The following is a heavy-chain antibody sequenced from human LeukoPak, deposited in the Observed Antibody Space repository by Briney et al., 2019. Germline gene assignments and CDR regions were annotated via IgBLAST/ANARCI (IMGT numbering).Heavy chain of an antibody. V-gene: IGHV3-48*02. CDR2: IGPGGDI. Sequence: GGSLRLSCAASGFSFTAYSMNWVRQAPGRGLEWVSSIGPGGDIYYSDSATGRFTVSRDTAKNSLYLQMNGLRDDDTAVYYCARRFDSWGQGTLVTVSS. CDR3: ARRFDS. CDR1: GFSFTAYS. J-gene: IGHJ4*02.